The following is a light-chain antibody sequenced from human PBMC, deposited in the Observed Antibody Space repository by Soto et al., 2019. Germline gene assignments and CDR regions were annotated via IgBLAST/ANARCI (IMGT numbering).Light chain of an antibody. CDR1: SSDVGSYKF. CDR2: EGS. Sequence: QSALTQPASVSGSPGQSITISCTGTSSDVGSYKFVSWYQQHPGKAPKLMIYEGSKRPSGVSNRFSGSKSGNTASLTTSGLQAEDEADYYCCSYAGDSAWVFGGGTKLTVL. J-gene: IGLJ3*02. V-gene: IGLV2-23*01. CDR3: CSYAGDSAWV.